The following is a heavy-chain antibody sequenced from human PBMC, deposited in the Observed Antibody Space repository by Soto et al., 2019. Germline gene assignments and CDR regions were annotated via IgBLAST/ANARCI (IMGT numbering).Heavy chain of an antibody. D-gene: IGHD3-10*01. CDR3: ATSLWFGTQPEI. Sequence: PSETLSLTCAVYGGSFSNNYWTWFRQPPGKGLEWIGEISPSGTTKYIPSLKSRGTISVDTSRKQFFLKVTSVSAADTAVCYCATSLWFGTQPEIWGPGTLVTVSS. V-gene: IGHV4-34*01. J-gene: IGHJ4*02. CDR2: ISPSGTT. CDR1: GGSFSNNY.